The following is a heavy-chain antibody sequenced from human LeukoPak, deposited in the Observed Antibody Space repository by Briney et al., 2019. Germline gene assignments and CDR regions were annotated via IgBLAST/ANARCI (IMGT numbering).Heavy chain of an antibody. D-gene: IGHD7-27*01. Sequence: PGGSLRLSCVASGFTFSSYVMSWVRQAPGKGLEWVSGINWTSGTINYADSVKGRFTISRDNAKNSLYLQMNSLRVEDTALYYCAKRGPLTADHSFDFWGQGTLVTVSS. CDR1: GFTFSSYV. J-gene: IGHJ4*02. CDR2: INWTSGTI. V-gene: IGHV3-9*01. CDR3: AKRGPLTADHSFDF.